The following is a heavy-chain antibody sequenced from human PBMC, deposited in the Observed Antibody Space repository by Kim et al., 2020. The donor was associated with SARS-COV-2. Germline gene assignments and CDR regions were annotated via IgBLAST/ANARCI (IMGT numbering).Heavy chain of an antibody. Sequence: LSLTCAASGFTFSDYYMSWIRQAPGKGLEWVSYISSSGSTIYYADSVKGRFTISRDNAKNSLYLQMNSLRAEDTAVYYCARVQGRTIFGVVISSSFDYWGQGTLVTVSS. CDR2: ISSSGSTI. CDR3: ARVQGRTIFGVVISSSFDY. J-gene: IGHJ4*02. D-gene: IGHD3-3*01. V-gene: IGHV3-11*01. CDR1: GFTFSDYY.